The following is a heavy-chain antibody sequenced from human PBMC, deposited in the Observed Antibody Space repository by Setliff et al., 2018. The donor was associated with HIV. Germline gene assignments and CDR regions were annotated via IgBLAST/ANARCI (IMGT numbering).Heavy chain of an antibody. CDR2: IYNSEMI. CDR3: ATSGSWFGEFK. Sequence: ETLSLTCIVSGASISSDTWSWIRQPPGKGLQWIGFIYNSEMINYNPSLKSRVSMSLDTSKNQFSLKLTSVTAADTAVYYCATSGSWFGEFKWGQGTLVTVSS. D-gene: IGHD3-10*01. CDR1: GASISSDT. J-gene: IGHJ4*02. V-gene: IGHV4-59*01.